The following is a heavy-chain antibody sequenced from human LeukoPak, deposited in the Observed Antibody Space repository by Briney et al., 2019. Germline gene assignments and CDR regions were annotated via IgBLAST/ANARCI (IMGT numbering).Heavy chain of an antibody. Sequence: PGGSLRLSCAASGFTFSNVWMSWVRQVPGKGLEWVASINHNGNVNYYVDSVKGRFTISRDNAKNSLYLQMSNLRAEDTAVYFCARGGGLDVWGQGATVTVSS. CDR2: INHNGNVN. J-gene: IGHJ6*02. D-gene: IGHD3-16*01. CDR1: GFTFSNVW. V-gene: IGHV3-7*03. CDR3: ARGGGLDV.